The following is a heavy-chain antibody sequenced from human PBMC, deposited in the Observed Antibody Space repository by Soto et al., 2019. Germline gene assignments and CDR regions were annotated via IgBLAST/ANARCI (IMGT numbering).Heavy chain of an antibody. V-gene: IGHV4-59*08. J-gene: IGHJ6*03. CDR3: ARGKLWPSATYYYYMDV. CDR1: GGSISSYY. Sequence: QVQLQESGPGLVKPSETLSLTCTVSGGSISSYYWSWIRQPPGKGLEWIGYIYYSGSTNYNPSLKSRVTISVDTSKNQFSLKLSSVTAADTAVYYCARGKLWPSATYYYYMDVWGKGTTVTVSS. D-gene: IGHD5-18*01. CDR2: IYYSGST.